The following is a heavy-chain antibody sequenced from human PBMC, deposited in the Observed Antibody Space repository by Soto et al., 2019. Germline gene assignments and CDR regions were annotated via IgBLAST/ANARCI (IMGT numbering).Heavy chain of an antibody. CDR2: TRFRSKLYN. V-gene: IGHV6-1*01. CDR3: AKGDNLGPKTGYAFDP. J-gene: IGHJ5*02. CDR1: GSSVSSNTAS. Sequence: SQTPSLTSAISGSSVSSNTASLNWIMQSPYTGLAWLRTTRFRSKLYNDYAVSVKSLIIINPDTSNNQFSLQLNSVTPEDTAVYFCAKGDNLGPKTGYAFDPGGQGIMVTVSS. D-gene: IGHD5-12*01.